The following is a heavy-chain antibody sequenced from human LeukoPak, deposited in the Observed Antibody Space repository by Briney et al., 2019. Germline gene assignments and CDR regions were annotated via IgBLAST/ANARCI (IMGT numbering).Heavy chain of an antibody. D-gene: IGHD5-18*01. CDR2: ISHSRST. V-gene: IGHV4-34*01. CDR3: ARGRRGYSYGSFNYYYYYMDV. J-gene: IGHJ6*03. CDR1: GGSFSGYY. Sequence: PSETLSLTCAVYGGSFSGYYWSWIRKPPGKGLEWIGEISHSRSTNYNASLKNRVTISVDTSKNQFSLKLSSVTAADSAVYYCARGRRGYSYGSFNYYYYYMDVWGKGTTVTVSS.